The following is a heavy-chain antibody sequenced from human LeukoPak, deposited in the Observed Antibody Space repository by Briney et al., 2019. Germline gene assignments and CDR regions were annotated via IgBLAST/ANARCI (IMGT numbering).Heavy chain of an antibody. J-gene: IGHJ4*02. D-gene: IGHD5-18*01. CDR2: VYYPGAT. CDR1: GGSITDNY. Sequence: SETLSLTCTVSGGSITDNYWSWIRQPPGMGLEWIGYVYYPGATNYTPSLKSRVTISVDTSKNQFSLKLSSVTAADTAVYYCARDEGYSYGLVDYWGQGTLVTVSS. V-gene: IGHV4-59*12. CDR3: ARDEGYSYGLVDY.